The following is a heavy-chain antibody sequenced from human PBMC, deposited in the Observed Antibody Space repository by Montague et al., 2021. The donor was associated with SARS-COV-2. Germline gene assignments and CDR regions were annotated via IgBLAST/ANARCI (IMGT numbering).Heavy chain of an antibody. CDR2: ISYDGSNK. CDR3: ARDDDSSSWRYYFDY. CDR1: GFTFSSYA. V-gene: IGHV3-30*04. D-gene: IGHD6-13*01. J-gene: IGHJ4*02. Sequence: SLRLSCAASGFTFSSYAMHWVRQAPGKGLEWVAVISYDGSNKYYADSVKGRFTISRDSSKNTLYLQMNSLRAEDTAVYYCARDDDSSSWRYYFDYWGQGTLVTVSS.